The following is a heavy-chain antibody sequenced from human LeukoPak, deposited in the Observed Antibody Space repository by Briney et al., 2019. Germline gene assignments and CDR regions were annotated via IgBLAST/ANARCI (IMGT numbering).Heavy chain of an antibody. V-gene: IGHV4-59*11. D-gene: IGHD5-18*01. J-gene: IGHJ6*03. Sequence: KPSETLSLTCSVSGGSMSSHFWTWIRQPPGKGLQWIGYVYYSGNTNYNPSLRSRATMSLDRSKNQFSLKLRFVTAADTAVYYCASTPVDTAMVGGTDYYYYYYMDVWGKGTTVTVSS. CDR1: GGSMSSHF. CDR2: VYYSGNT. CDR3: ASTPVDTAMVGGTDYYYYYYMDV.